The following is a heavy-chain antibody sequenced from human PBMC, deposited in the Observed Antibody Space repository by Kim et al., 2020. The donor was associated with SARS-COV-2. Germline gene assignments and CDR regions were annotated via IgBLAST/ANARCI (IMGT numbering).Heavy chain of an antibody. Sequence: SLTSRVTISVDTSKNQFSLKLSSVTAADTAVYYCARGTRSRVITPYYFDYWGQGTLVTVSS. J-gene: IGHJ4*02. D-gene: IGHD3-22*01. V-gene: IGHV4-31*02. CDR3: ARGTRSRVITPYYFDY.